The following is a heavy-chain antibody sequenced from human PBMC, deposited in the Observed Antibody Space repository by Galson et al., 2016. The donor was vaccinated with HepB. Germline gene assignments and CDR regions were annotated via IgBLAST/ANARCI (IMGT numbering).Heavy chain of an antibody. J-gene: IGHJ4*02. CDR2: ISYDGNNK. Sequence: SLRLSCAASGFTFSSYAMHWVRQAPGKGLEWVALISYDGNNKYYADSVKGRFSISRDNSKNTLSLQMNSLRVEDTAVYYCARDMGLGGYYFDSWGQGTLATVSS. CDR3: ARDMGLGGYYFDS. CDR1: GFTFSSYA. D-gene: IGHD3-10*01. V-gene: IGHV3-30-3*01.